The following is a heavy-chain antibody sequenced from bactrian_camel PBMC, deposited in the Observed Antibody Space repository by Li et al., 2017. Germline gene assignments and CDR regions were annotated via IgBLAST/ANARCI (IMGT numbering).Heavy chain of an antibody. Sequence: DVQLVESGGGLVQPGGSLRLSCAASGFSFSAYDMSWVRQAPGKGLEWVSAIKNIGTSTEYADSVKGRFTISRDNAKNTLFLQMNSLKTEDMGVYYCAAEGGVDVAAGYDYWGQGTQVTVS. J-gene: IGHJ4*01. CDR1: GFSFSAYD. CDR3: AAEGGVDVAAGYDY. CDR2: IKNIGTST. V-gene: IGHV3S40*01. D-gene: IGHD1*01.